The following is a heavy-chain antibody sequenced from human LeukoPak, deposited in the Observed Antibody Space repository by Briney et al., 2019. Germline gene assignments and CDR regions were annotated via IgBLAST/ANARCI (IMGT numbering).Heavy chain of an antibody. J-gene: IGHJ4*02. CDR1: GFTFSSYS. CDR2: ISSSSSYI. V-gene: IGHV3-21*01. CDR3: ARLSVGYYFDY. Sequence: GGSLRLSCAASGFTFSSYSMNWVRQAPGKGLEWVSSISSSSSYIYYADSVKGRFTISRDNAKNSLYLQMNSLRAEDTAVYYCARLSVGYYFDYWGQGTLVTVSS. D-gene: IGHD3-16*01.